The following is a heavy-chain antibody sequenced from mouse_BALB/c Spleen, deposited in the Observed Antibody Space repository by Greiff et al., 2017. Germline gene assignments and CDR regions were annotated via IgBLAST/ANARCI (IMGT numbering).Heavy chain of an antibody. CDR1: GYSFTSYW. J-gene: IGHJ4*01. V-gene: IGHV1-5*01. Sequence: EVQLQQSGAELMKPGASVKMSCKASGYSFTSYWMHWVKQRPGQGLEWIGAIYPGNSDTSYNQKFKGKAKLTAVTSASTAYMELSSLTNEDSAVYYCTSHRYGRSEYDMDYWGQGTSVTVSS. CDR2: IYPGNSDT. CDR3: TSHRYGRSEYDMDY. D-gene: IGHD1-1*01.